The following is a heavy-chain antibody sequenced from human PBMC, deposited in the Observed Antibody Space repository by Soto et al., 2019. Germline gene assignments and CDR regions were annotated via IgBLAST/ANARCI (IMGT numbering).Heavy chain of an antibody. J-gene: IGHJ6*03. CDR1: GFTFSSYS. CDR2: ISSSSSTI. D-gene: IGHD3-16*02. Sequence: GGSLRLSCAASGFTFSSYSMNWVRQAPGKGLEWVSYISSSSSTIYYADSVKGRFTISRDNAKNSLYLQMNSLRAEDTAVYYCARQAVYDYIWGSYRNYYYYYYMDVWGKGTTVTVSS. V-gene: IGHV3-48*01. CDR3: ARQAVYDYIWGSYRNYYYYYYMDV.